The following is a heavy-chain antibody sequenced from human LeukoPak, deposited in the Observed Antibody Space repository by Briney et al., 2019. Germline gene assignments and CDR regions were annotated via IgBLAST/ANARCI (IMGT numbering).Heavy chain of an antibody. D-gene: IGHD4-17*01. Sequence: GGSLRLSCAASGFTFSSYGMHWVRQAPGKGLEWVAFIRYDGSNKYYADSVKGRFTISRDNSKNTLYLQMNSLRAEDTAVYYCAKGGNYGDYGNYYYYYMDVWGKGTTVTVSS. CDR2: IRYDGSNK. CDR3: AKGGNYGDYGNYYYYYMDV. CDR1: GFTFSSYG. J-gene: IGHJ6*03. V-gene: IGHV3-30*02.